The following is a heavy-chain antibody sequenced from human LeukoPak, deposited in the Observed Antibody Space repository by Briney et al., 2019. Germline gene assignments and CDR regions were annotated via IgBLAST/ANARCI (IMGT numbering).Heavy chain of an antibody. V-gene: IGHV3-21*01. J-gene: IGHJ4*02. CDR3: ASSSYYYGSGNFDY. CDR1: GFTFSSYS. D-gene: IGHD3-10*01. Sequence: PGGSLRLSCAASGFTFSSYSMNWVRQAPGKGLESVSSISSSSSYIYYADSVKGRFTISRDNAKNSLYLQMNSLRAEDTAVYYCASSSYYYGSGNFDYWGQGTLVTVSS. CDR2: ISSSSSYI.